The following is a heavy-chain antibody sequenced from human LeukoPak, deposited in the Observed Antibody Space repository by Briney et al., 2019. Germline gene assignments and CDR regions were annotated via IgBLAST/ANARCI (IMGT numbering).Heavy chain of an antibody. CDR1: GGSFSGYY. V-gene: IGHV4-34*01. CDR3: ARGAPLTVTTSGSNWFDP. D-gene: IGHD4-17*01. Sequence: SETLSLTCAVYGGSFSGYYWSWIRQPPGKGLEWMGEINHSGSTNYNPSLKSRVTISVDTSKTQFSLKLSSVTAADTAVYYCARGAPLTVTTSGSNWFDPWGQGTLVTVSS. CDR2: INHSGST. J-gene: IGHJ5*02.